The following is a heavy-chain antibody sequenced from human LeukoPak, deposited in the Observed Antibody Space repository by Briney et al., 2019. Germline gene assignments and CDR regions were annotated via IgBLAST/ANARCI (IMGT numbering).Heavy chain of an antibody. CDR3: ALGTEEQWLVRGYFDY. Sequence: GEFLKISCKGSGYSFTSYWIGWVRQMPGKGLGWMGIIYPGDSDTRYSPSFQGQVTISADKSISTAYLQCSSLKASDTAMYYCALGTEEQWLVRGYFDYWGQGTLVTVSS. CDR2: IYPGDSDT. D-gene: IGHD6-19*01. V-gene: IGHV5-51*01. J-gene: IGHJ4*02. CDR1: GYSFTSYW.